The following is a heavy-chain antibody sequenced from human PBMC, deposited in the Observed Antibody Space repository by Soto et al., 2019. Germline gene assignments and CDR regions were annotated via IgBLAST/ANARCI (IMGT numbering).Heavy chain of an antibody. CDR1: GYSFTSYW. J-gene: IGHJ5*02. CDR3: ARDERYSSGWYYS. V-gene: IGHV5-10-1*01. Sequence: PGESLKISCKGSGYSFTSYWISWVRQMPGKGLEWMGRIDPSDSYTNYSPSLQGHVTISADKSISTAYLQWSSLKASDTAVYYCARDERYSSGWYYSWGQGTLVTVSS. D-gene: IGHD6-13*01. CDR2: IDPSDSYT.